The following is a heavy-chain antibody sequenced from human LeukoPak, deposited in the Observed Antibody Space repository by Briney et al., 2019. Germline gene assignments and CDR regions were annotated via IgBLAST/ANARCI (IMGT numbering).Heavy chain of an antibody. V-gene: IGHV3-7*01. CDR2: IKEDGSAQ. CDR1: GFTFNGYW. D-gene: IGHD1-26*01. J-gene: IGHJ4*02. Sequence: GGSLRLSCAASGFTFNGYWMSWVRQAPGKGLEWVANIKEDGSAQYYVGSVKGRFTISRDNAKNSLFLQMNSLKPDDTAVYYCARRSGSYDYWGQGTLVIVSS. CDR3: ARRSGSYDY.